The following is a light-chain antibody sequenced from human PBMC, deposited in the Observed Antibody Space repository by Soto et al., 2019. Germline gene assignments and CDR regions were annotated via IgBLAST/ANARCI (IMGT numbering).Light chain of an antibody. CDR3: SSYTTSSTPV. Sequence: QSALTQPASVSWSPGQSIAISCTGTSSDVGAYNYVSWYQQHPGKAPKLMVYDVSNRPSGVSDRFSGSKSGNTASLTVSGLQPEDEADYYCSSYTTSSTPVFGGGTKVTVL. J-gene: IGLJ2*01. V-gene: IGLV2-14*03. CDR1: SSDVGAYNY. CDR2: DVS.